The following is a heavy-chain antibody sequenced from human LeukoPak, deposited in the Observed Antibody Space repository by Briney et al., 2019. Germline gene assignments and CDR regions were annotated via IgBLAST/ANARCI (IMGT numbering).Heavy chain of an antibody. Sequence: GASVKVSCKASGYTFTGYYMHWVRQAPGQGLEWMGWINPNSGGTNYAQKFQGRVTMTRDTSISTAYMELSRLRSDGTAVYYCARADRYYYDSSGYYYFDYWGQGTLVTVSS. J-gene: IGHJ4*02. V-gene: IGHV1-2*02. CDR1: GYTFTGYY. D-gene: IGHD3-22*01. CDR3: ARADRYYYDSSGYYYFDY. CDR2: INPNSGGT.